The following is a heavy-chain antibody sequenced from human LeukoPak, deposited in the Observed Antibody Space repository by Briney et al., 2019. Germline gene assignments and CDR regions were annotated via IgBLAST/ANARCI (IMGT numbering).Heavy chain of an antibody. CDR1: GFTFSNAW. V-gene: IGHV3-15*01. CDR2: IKSKTDGGTA. J-gene: IGHJ5*02. D-gene: IGHD3-16*01. CDR3: TRDRFYVWFDP. Sequence: GGSLRLSCAASGFTFSNAWMSWVRQAPGKGLEWVGRIKSKTDGGTADYAAPVKGRFTISRDDSKNTLYLQMNSLKTEDTAVYYCTRDRFYVWFDPWGQGTLVTVSS.